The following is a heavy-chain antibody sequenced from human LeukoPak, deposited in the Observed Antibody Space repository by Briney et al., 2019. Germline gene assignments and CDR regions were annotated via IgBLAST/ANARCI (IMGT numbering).Heavy chain of an antibody. CDR1: GGPFSGYY. D-gene: IGHD6-6*01. CDR2: INHSGST. CDR3: ASRIAARPENDY. J-gene: IGHJ4*02. Sequence: PSETLSLTCAVYGGPFSGYYWSWIRQPPGKGLEWIGEINHSGSTNYNPSLKSRVTISVDTSKNQFSLKLSSVTAADTAVYYCASRIAARPENDYWGQGTLVTVSS. V-gene: IGHV4-34*01.